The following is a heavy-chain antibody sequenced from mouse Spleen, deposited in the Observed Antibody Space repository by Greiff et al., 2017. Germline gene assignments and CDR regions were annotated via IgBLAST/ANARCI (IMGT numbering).Heavy chain of an antibody. CDR2: IHPNSGST. CDR3: ARGIIYDGYYWFAY. Sequence: VQLQQSGAELVKPGASVKLSCKASGYTFTSYWMHWVKQRPGQGLEWIGMIHPNSGSTNYNEKFKSKATLTVDKSSSTAYMQLSSLTSEDSAVYYCARGIIYDGYYWFAYWGQGTLVTVSA. D-gene: IGHD2-3*01. J-gene: IGHJ3*01. CDR1: GYTFTSYW. V-gene: IGHV1-64*01.